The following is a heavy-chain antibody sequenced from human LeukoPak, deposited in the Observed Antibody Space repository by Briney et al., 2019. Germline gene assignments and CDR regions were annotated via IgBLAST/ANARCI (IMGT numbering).Heavy chain of an antibody. CDR2: IKSKTDGGTT. CDR1: GFTFSNAW. Sequence: PGESLRLSCAASGFTFSNAWMSWVRQAPGKGLEWVGRIKSKTDGGTTDYAAPVKGRFTISRDDSKNTLYLQMNSLKTEDTAVYYCTTPIPNYDSSGLFDYWGQGTLVTVSS. V-gene: IGHV3-15*01. CDR3: TTPIPNYDSSGLFDY. J-gene: IGHJ4*02. D-gene: IGHD3-22*01.